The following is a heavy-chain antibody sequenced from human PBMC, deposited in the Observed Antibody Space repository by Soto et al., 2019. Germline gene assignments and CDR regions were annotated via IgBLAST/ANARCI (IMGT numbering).Heavy chain of an antibody. D-gene: IGHD3-3*01. J-gene: IGHJ6*02. V-gene: IGHV5-10-1*01. Sequence: GESLKISCKGSGYSFTSYWISWVRQMPGKGLEWMGRIDPSDSYTNYSPSFQGHVTISADKSISTAYLQWSSLKASDTAMYYCARPKYDLWSGYYTGNYDYYGMDVWGQGTTVTVSS. CDR1: GYSFTSYW. CDR2: IDPSDSYT. CDR3: ARPKYDLWSGYYTGNYDYYGMDV.